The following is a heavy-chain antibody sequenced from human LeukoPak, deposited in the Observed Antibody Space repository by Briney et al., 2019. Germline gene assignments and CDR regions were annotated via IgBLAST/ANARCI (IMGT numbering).Heavy chain of an antibody. Sequence: GGSLRLSCAASGFTFSSYWMSWVRQAPGKGLAWVANIKQDESEKYYVDSVKGRFTISRDNAKNSLYLQMNSLRAEDTAVYYCARVSDGATLDYWGQGTLVTVSS. J-gene: IGHJ4*02. CDR3: ARVSDGATLDY. D-gene: IGHD1-26*01. CDR2: IKQDESEK. V-gene: IGHV3-7*01. CDR1: GFTFSSYW.